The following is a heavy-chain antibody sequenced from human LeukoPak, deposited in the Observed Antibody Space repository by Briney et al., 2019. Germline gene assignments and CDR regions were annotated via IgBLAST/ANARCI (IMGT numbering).Heavy chain of an antibody. CDR2: ISWNRGSI. V-gene: IGHV3-9*01. CDR3: AKDTGIMFYYGMDV. J-gene: IGHJ6*02. CDR1: GFTFDDYA. D-gene: IGHD3-16*01. Sequence: GGSLRLSCAASGFTFDDYAMHWVRQAPGKGLEWVSGISWNRGSIGYADSVKGRFTISRDNAKNSLYLQMNSLRAEDTALYYCAKDTGIMFYYGMDVWGQGTTVTVSS.